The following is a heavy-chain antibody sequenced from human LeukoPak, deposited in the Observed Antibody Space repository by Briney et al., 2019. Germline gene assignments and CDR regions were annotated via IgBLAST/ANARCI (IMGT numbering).Heavy chain of an antibody. J-gene: IGHJ3*02. V-gene: IGHV1-2*02. D-gene: IGHD1-20*01. Sequence: ASVKVSCKASGYTFTGYYMHWVRQAPGQGLEWMGWINPNSGGTNYAQKFQGRVTMTRDTSISTAYIELSRVISDDTAVYYCARGYNWNGAAFDIWGQGTMVTVSS. CDR2: INPNSGGT. CDR3: ARGYNWNGAAFDI. CDR1: GYTFTGYY.